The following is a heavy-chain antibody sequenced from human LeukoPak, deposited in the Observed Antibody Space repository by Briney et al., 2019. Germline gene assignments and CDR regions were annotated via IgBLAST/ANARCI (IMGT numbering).Heavy chain of an antibody. D-gene: IGHD6-13*01. CDR3: ARAPRQSSWYDS. V-gene: IGHV4-38-2*02. CDR1: GYSISSGYY. Sequence: SETLPLTCSVSGYSISSGYYWGWIRQPPGKGLEWIGTMYHSGSTYYTPSLQSRVTISIDTSTNEVSLRLTSVTATDTAVYFCARAPRQSSWYDSWGQGTLVTVSS. J-gene: IGHJ5*01. CDR2: MYHSGST.